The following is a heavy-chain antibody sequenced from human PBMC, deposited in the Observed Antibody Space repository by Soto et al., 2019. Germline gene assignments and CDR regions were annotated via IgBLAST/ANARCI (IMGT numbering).Heavy chain of an antibody. V-gene: IGHV1-18*01. Sequence: ASVKVSCKASGYTFISYGISWVRQAPGQGLEWMGWIIAYNGKTNYAQKLQGRVTITTDKTTNTAYMELRSLRSDATAVYYCARDADSSDYHHFDYWGQGTLVTVSS. CDR3: ARDADSSDYHHFDY. J-gene: IGHJ4*02. D-gene: IGHD3-22*01. CDR1: GYTFISYG. CDR2: IIAYNGKT.